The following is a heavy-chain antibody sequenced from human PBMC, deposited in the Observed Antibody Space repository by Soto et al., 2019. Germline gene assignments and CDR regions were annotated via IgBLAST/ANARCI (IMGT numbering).Heavy chain of an antibody. D-gene: IGHD4-17*01. V-gene: IGHV1-18*01. Sequence: QVPLVQSGAEVKQPGASLKVSCKASGYTFTNYGFTWVRQATGRGLEWLGRISTYNGNTKYAQKVQGRLNMTTDTSTSTANMELTSLRSDDTALYYCARTTVTASYYYMDVWGKGSTVTVSS. J-gene: IGHJ6*03. CDR1: GYTFTNYG. CDR3: ARTTVTASYYYMDV. CDR2: ISTYNGNT.